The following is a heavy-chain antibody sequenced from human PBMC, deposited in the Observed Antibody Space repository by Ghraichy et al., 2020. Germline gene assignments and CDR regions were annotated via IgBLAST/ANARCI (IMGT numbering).Heavy chain of an antibody. CDR1: GFTFSSYS. D-gene: IGHD3-10*01. CDR2: ISSSSSGAIT. Sequence: GGSLRLSCAASGFTFSSYSMNWVRQAPGKGLEWVSSISSSSSGAITYYADSVKGRFTISRDSSKNTLYLQMNSLRAEDTALYYCAKRNRGEWGGMDVWGQGTTVTVSS. CDR3: AKRNRGEWGGMDV. J-gene: IGHJ6*02. V-gene: IGHV3-23*01.